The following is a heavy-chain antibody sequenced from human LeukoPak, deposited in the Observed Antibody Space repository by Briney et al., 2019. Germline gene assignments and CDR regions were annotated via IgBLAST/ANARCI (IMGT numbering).Heavy chain of an antibody. Sequence: GGSLRLSCAVSGFPVSSNHMRWVRQAPGEGLEWVSVIFGGGKTSYAGSVQGRVTLSRDNYKNTLYLQMIRLRVEDTAVYYCAAWRGSSWFDYWGQGTLVTVSS. V-gene: IGHV3-53*01. J-gene: IGHJ4*02. D-gene: IGHD6-13*01. CDR2: IFGGGKT. CDR3: AAWRGSSWFDY. CDR1: GFPVSSNH.